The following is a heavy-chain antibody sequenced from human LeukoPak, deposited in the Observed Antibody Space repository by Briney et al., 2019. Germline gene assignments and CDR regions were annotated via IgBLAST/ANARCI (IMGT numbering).Heavy chain of an antibody. V-gene: IGHV4-59*12. CDR2: IYYSGST. Sequence: SETLSLTCTVSGGSISSYYWSWIRQPPGKGLEWIGYIYYSGSTNYNPSLKSRVTISVDTSKNQFSLKLSSVTAADTAVYYCAIPVDRDGYNWYYFDYWGQGTLVTVSS. J-gene: IGHJ4*02. CDR3: AIPVDRDGYNWYYFDY. D-gene: IGHD5-12*01. CDR1: GGSISSYY.